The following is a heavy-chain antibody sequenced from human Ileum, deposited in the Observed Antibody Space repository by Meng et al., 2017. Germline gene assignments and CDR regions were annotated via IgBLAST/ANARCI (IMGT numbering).Heavy chain of an antibody. CDR3: ARGKAIPDF. CDR1: GGSISGSS. Sequence: QVQLQVSGPGLVKPSETLSLTCTASGGSISGSSWSWIRQFPGKGLEWIGYTYYSGTTNYNPSLRGRVTMSVDTSRAQFSLKLTSVTAADTAIYYCARGKAIPDFWGQGTLVTVSS. CDR2: TYYSGTT. D-gene: IGHD2-2*02. V-gene: IGHV4-59*08. J-gene: IGHJ4*02.